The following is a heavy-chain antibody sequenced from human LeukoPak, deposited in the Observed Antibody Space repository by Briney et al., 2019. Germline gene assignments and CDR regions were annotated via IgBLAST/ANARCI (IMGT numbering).Heavy chain of an antibody. V-gene: IGHV4-59*01. J-gene: IGHJ3*02. D-gene: IGHD2-15*01. Sequence: SETLSLTCTVSGGSISSYYWSWLRQPPGKGLEWFGYIYYSGSTNYNPSLKSRVTISVETSNNQFSLKLSSVTAADTAVYYCATSVKYCSGGSCYSEAFDIWGQGTMVTVSS. CDR3: ATSVKYCSGGSCYSEAFDI. CDR1: GGSISSYY. CDR2: IYYSGST.